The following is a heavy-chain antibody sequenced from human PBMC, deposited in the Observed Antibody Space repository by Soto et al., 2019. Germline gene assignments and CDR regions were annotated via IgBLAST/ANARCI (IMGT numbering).Heavy chain of an antibody. Sequence: SETLSLTCTVSGVSISSYYWSWIRQPAGKGLEWIGRIYTTGSTNYNPSLKGRVTVSVDTSKNQFSLELSSVTAADTAVYYCARDLYYDSSGSSFDYWGQGALVTVSS. CDR3: ARDLYYDSSGSSFDY. J-gene: IGHJ4*02. V-gene: IGHV4-4*07. CDR2: IYTTGST. D-gene: IGHD3-22*01. CDR1: GVSISSYY.